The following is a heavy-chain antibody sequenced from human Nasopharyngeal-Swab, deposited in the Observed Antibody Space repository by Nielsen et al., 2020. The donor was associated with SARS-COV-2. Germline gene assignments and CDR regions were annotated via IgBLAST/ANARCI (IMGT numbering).Heavy chain of an antibody. V-gene: IGHV4-34*01. CDR2: INHSGST. D-gene: IGHD6-13*01. J-gene: IGHJ5*02. CDR3: ARRVKYSSSWYKRLSWFDP. CDR1: GGSFSGYY. Sequence: SETLSLTCAVYGGSFSGYYWSWIRQPPGKGLEWIGEINHSGSTNYNPSLKSRVTISVDTSKNQFSLKLSSVTAADTAVYYCARRVKYSSSWYKRLSWFDPWGLGTLVTVSS.